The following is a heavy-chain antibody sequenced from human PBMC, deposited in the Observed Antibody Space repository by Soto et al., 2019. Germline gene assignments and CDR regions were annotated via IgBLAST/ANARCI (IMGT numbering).Heavy chain of an antibody. CDR2: INPSGGST. CDR1: GYTFTSYY. V-gene: IGHV1-46*03. D-gene: IGHD5-12*01. CDR3: ARRVEVDSGYETFDY. J-gene: IGHJ4*02. Sequence: GASVKVSCKASGYTFTSYYMHWVRQAPGQGLEWMGIINPSGGSTSYAQKFQGRVTMTRDTSTSTVYMELSSLRSEDTAVYYCARRVEVDSGYETFDYWGQGTLVTVSS.